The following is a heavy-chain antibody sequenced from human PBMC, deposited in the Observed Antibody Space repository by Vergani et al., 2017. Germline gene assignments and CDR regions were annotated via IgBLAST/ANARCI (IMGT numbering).Heavy chain of an antibody. CDR3: ARLGRYYYDSSGYYRGPFDP. D-gene: IGHD3-22*01. CDR1: GGSFSGYY. CDR2: INHSGST. V-gene: IGHV4-34*01. J-gene: IGHJ5*02. Sequence: QVQLQQWGAGLLKPSETLSLTCAVYGGSFSGYYWSWIRQPPGKGLEWIGEINHSGSTNYNPSLKSRVTISVDTSKNQFSLKLSSVTAADTAVYYCARLGRYYYDSSGYYRGPFDPWGQGTLVTVSS.